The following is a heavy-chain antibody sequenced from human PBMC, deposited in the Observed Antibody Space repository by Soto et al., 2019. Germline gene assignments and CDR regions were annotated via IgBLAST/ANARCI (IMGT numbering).Heavy chain of an antibody. CDR1: GGSITNNW. CDR3: ERCCDSPTCYVLDF. J-gene: IGHJ4*02. Sequence: QVQLQESGPRLMNSSGTLSLTCAVSGGSITNNWWCWVRQRPGKGLAWIGEVSPIGNTNYNPSPQSRVTISIDKSKNNFSLDLTSVTAADTATYYCERCCDSPTCYVLDFWGQGTPVTVSS. CDR2: VSPIGNT. D-gene: IGHD3-22*01. V-gene: IGHV4-4*02.